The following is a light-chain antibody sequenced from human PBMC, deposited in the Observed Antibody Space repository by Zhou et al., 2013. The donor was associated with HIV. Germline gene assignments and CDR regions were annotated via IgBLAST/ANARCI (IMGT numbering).Light chain of an antibody. CDR1: QSVNTN. CDR2: GAS. J-gene: IGKJ2*01. Sequence: EILMTQSPATLSVSPGERATLSCRASQSVNTNLAWYQQRPGRAPRLLIYGASTRATGIPERFSGSGSGTEFTLTISTMQSEDFAIYYCQQYKNWPPEYTFGQGTKLEVK. V-gene: IGKV3-15*01. CDR3: QQYKNWPPEYT.